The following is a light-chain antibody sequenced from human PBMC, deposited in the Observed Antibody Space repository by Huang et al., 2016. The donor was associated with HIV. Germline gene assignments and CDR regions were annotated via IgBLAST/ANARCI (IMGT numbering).Light chain of an antibody. Sequence: EIVLTQSPVTLSLSPGKRATLSCRASQNIATYLAWYQQKPGQAPRLLIYDASNRATGIPARFSGSGSGTDVTLTISSLDPEDFVVYYCQQRSKWPLTFGGGTKVEIK. J-gene: IGKJ4*01. CDR3: QQRSKWPLT. V-gene: IGKV3-11*01. CDR1: QNIATY. CDR2: DAS.